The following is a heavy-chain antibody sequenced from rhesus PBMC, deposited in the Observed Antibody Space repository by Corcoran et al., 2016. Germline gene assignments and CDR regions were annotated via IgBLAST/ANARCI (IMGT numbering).Heavy chain of an antibody. CDR2: IYGGRMST. CDR3: AGGNWNNRNRFDV. V-gene: IGHV4S7*01. Sequence: QVQLQESGPGMVKPSKTLSCNCADSGYSISSGSDWTWIRQVNATGLEGLGNIYGGRMSTHDNPARKSRVTLSVDTSKHQCALKLNALTPADTAVYYCAGGNWNNRNRFDVWGPGGLVTVSS. J-gene: IGHJ5-1*01. CDR1: GYSISSGSD. D-gene: IGHD1-20*01.